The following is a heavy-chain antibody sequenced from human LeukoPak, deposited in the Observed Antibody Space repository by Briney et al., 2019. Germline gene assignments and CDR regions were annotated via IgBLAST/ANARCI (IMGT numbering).Heavy chain of an antibody. V-gene: IGHV5-51*01. CDR1: GYSFTSYW. D-gene: IGHD6-13*01. J-gene: IGHJ4*02. CDR2: IYPGDSDT. Sequence: GESLQISCKGSGYSFTSYWIGWVRQLPGKGLEWMGIIYPGDSDTRYSPSFQGQVTISADKSISTAYLQWSSLKASDTAMYYCARLSGSTQAAATLGYWGQGTLVTVSS. CDR3: ARLSGSTQAAATLGY.